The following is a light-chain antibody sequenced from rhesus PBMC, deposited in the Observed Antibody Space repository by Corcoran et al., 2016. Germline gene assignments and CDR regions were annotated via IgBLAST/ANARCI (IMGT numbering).Light chain of an antibody. J-gene: IGKJ2*01. CDR2: WAA. CDR3: QQYYDTPYT. Sequence: DIVMAQSPDSLAVSLGERVTINCKSSQSLLYSSNYKNYLAWYQQKPGQAPKLLIYWAATRESGVPNRCSGSGSGTDFTLTISGLQAEDVAVYYCQQYYDTPYTFGQGTKVEI. V-gene: IGKV4-1*01. CDR1: QSLLYSSNYKNY.